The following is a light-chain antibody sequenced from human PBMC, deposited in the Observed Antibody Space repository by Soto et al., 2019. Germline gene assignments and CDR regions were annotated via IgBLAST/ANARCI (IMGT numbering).Light chain of an antibody. CDR3: QQCNDWPLFT. Sequence: ETVMTQSPATLSVSPGERVTLSCRASQSVNNYLAWYQQKPGQAPRLLVYGASTRATGVPARFSGSGSGTDFTLTISCLQSEDFALYFCQQCNDWPLFTFGQGTRLEIK. J-gene: IGKJ5*01. CDR1: QSVNNY. CDR2: GAS. V-gene: IGKV3-15*01.